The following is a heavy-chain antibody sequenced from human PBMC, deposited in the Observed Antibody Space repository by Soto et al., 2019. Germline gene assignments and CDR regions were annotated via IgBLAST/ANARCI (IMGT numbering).Heavy chain of an antibody. J-gene: IGHJ4*02. V-gene: IGHV3-23*01. CDR3: LVNSRYSADDDY. CDR2: ISTSGGST. D-gene: IGHD1-26*01. CDR1: GFTFSKFA. Sequence: EVQLLESGGGAAHPGGSLRLSCAASGFTFSKFAMGWVRQAPGKGLGWVSGISTSGGSTYYADSVEGRFTISRDNSKNLLYLQMNSLRADDTAVYYCLVNSRYSADDDYWGQGTLVTVSS.